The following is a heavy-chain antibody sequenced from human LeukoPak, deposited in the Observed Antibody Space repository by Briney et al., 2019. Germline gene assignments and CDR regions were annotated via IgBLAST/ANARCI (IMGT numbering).Heavy chain of an antibody. D-gene: IGHD3-10*01. CDR1: GFTFNNYW. V-gene: IGHV3-74*01. J-gene: IGHJ4*02. CDR2: VNPGGGIA. Sequence: GGSLRLSCAASGFTFNNYWMHWVRQAPGKGLVWASRVNPGGGIANFADSVKGRFTISRDNAKNTEYLQMNCLRADDAAVYYCAAGSYFDHWGQGTLVVVSS. CDR3: AAGSYFDH.